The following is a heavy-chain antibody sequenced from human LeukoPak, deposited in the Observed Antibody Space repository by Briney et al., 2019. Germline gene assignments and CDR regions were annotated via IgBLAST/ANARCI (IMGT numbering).Heavy chain of an antibody. CDR2: IHYSGST. J-gene: IGHJ6*02. CDR1: GGSISNYY. D-gene: IGHD1-26*01. V-gene: IGHV4-59*01. Sequence: SETLSLTCTVSGGSISNYYWSWIRQPPGKGLEWLGYIHYSGSTDFNPSLKSRVTISVDTSKNQFSLKLSSVTAADTAVYYCARDTKGGYYYYGMDVWGQGTTVTVSS. CDR3: ARDTKGGYYYYGMDV.